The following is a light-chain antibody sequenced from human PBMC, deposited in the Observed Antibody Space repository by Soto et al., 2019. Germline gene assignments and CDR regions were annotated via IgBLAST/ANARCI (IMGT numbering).Light chain of an antibody. V-gene: IGLV2-23*03. CDR2: EGS. CDR1: TSDFGNYNL. J-gene: IGLJ3*02. CDR3: CSYAGNSAFV. Sequence: QSALIQPASVSGTPGQSITISCIGTTSDFGNYNLVSWYQHYPGNAPKLIMYEGSRRPSGVSDRFSGSKSGGTASLTISGLQAEDEANYYCCSYAGNSAFVFGGGTKLTVL.